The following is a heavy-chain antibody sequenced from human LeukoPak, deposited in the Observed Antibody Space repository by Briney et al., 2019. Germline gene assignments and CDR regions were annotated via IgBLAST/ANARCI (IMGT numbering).Heavy chain of an antibody. Sequence: SETLSLTCTVSGGSISSSYWSWIREPPGKGLEWIGYIHYSGSTNYNPSLKSRATISVDTSKAHFSLKLSSATATDTAAYYCARHDPGWFDTWGQGTLVTVSS. CDR2: IHYSGST. V-gene: IGHV4-59*08. CDR3: ARHDPGWFDT. CDR1: GGSISSSY. J-gene: IGHJ5*02. D-gene: IGHD7-27*01.